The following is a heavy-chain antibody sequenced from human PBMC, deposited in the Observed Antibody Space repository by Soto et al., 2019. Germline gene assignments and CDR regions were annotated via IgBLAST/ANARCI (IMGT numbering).Heavy chain of an antibody. CDR1: GFTFSSYA. CDR3: AKDLHDSRGYYLDDWDY. J-gene: IGHJ4*02. V-gene: IGHV3-23*01. CDR2: ISGSGGST. Sequence: PGGSLRLSCAASGFTFSSYAMSWVRQAPGKGLEWVSAISGSGGSTYYADSVKGRFTISRDNSKNTLYLQMNSLRAEDTAVYYCAKDLHDSRGYYLDDWDYWGQGTLVTVSS. D-gene: IGHD3-22*01.